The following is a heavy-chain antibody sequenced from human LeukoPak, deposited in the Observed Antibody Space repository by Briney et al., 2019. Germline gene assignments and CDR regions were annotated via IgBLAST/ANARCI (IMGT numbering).Heavy chain of an antibody. CDR2: IYSDGST. D-gene: IGHD6-19*01. CDR3: ARDAIAVAGTDY. J-gene: IGHJ4*02. Sequence: GGSLRLSCAASGLTVSSNYMSWGRQAPGKGLEWVSVIYSDGSTYYADSVKGRFTISRDNSKNTLYLQMNNLRVEDTAVYYCARDAIAVAGTDYWGQGTLVTVSS. CDR1: GLTVSSNY. V-gene: IGHV3-53*01.